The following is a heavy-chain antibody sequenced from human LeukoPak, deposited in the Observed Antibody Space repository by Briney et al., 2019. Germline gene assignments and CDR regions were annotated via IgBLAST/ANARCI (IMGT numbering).Heavy chain of an antibody. CDR3: ARGSNYCSSISCHMND. D-gene: IGHD2-2*02. CDR1: AFSFSDYY. Sequence: PGGSLRLSCAASAFSFSDYYMNWIRQAPGKGLEWVSYISSNGSTIYYADSVKGRFTISRDNAKNSLYLQMNSLRAEDTAVYYCARGSNYCSSISCHMNDWGQGTLVTVSS. V-gene: IGHV3-11*04. CDR2: ISSNGSTI. J-gene: IGHJ4*02.